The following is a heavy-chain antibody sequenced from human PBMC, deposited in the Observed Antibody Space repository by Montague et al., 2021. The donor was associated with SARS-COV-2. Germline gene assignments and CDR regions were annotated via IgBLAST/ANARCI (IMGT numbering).Heavy chain of an antibody. Sequence: SETLSLTCDVYGGSFSRYFWSWIRQPPGRGPELIGHISPTGSTRYNPSLDSRVTISLDTSKSRLSLELTSVTVADTSIYFCVGAPNEYYFDYWGQGTPVGVSS. CDR1: GGSFSRYF. CDR2: ISPTGST. CDR3: VGAPNEYYFDY. V-gene: IGHV4-34*01. J-gene: IGHJ4*02. D-gene: IGHD3-16*01.